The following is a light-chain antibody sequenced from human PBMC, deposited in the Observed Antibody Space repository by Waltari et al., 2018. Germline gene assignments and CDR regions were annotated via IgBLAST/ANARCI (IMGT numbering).Light chain of an antibody. V-gene: IGKV1-39*01. CDR3: QQSYRTPQT. J-gene: IGKJ1*01. Sequence: DIQMTQSPFSLSASGADRVTLSCRASQSISSNLNWYQQKPGKAPKLLIFAAYTLHSGVPSRFSGSGSGTDFTLTISSLQPEDFATYYCQQSYRTPQTFGQGTRVEIK. CDR1: QSISSN. CDR2: AAY.